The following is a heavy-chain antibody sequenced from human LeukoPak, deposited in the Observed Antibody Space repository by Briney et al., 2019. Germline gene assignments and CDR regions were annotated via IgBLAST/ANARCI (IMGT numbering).Heavy chain of an antibody. J-gene: IGHJ4*02. Sequence: GGSLRLSCAASGFTFSSYSMNWVRQAPGKGLEWVSSISSSSSYIYYADSVKGRFTISRDNAKNSLYLQMNGLRAEDTAVYYCARQLYYDFWSGYYNYWGQGTLVTVSS. D-gene: IGHD3-3*01. V-gene: IGHV3-21*01. CDR1: GFTFSSYS. CDR2: ISSSSSYI. CDR3: ARQLYYDFWSGYYNY.